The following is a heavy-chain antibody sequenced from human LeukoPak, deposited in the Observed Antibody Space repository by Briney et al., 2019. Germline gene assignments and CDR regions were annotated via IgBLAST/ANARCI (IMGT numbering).Heavy chain of an antibody. CDR2: ISGSGCST. D-gene: IGHD1-26*01. CDR1: GFTFSTYA. J-gene: IGHJ4*02. CDR3: AKDHKANSGSATLFDF. Sequence: PGGSLRLSCAASGFTFSTYAMNWVRQAPGKGLEWVSGISGSGCSTYYADSVKGRFTISRDNSKNTLYLQLNSLRAEDTAIYYCAKDHKANSGSATLFDFWGQGTLVTVSS. V-gene: IGHV3-23*01.